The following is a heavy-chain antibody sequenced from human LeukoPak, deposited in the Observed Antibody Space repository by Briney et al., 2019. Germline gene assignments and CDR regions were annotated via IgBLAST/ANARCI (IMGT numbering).Heavy chain of an antibody. V-gene: IGHV3-74*01. Sequence: PGGSLRLSCAASGFTISSYWTQWVRQAPGKGLVWVSRFNSDARSRSYADSVKGRFTVYRNNAKNTLYLQMNSLRADDTAVYYCVVGGGIYWGQGTLVTVS. CDR3: VVGGGIY. J-gene: IGHJ4*02. CDR2: FNSDARSR. D-gene: IGHD1-26*01. CDR1: GFTISSYW.